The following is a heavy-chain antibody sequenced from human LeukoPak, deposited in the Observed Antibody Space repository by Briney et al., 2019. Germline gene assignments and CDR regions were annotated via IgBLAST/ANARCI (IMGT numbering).Heavy chain of an antibody. CDR1: GFTFRSYE. CDR2: ISSSGSTI. V-gene: IGHV3-48*03. J-gene: IGHJ4*02. Sequence: GGSLRLSCAASGFTFRSYEMYWVRQAPGKGLEWLSYISSSGSTIYYADSVKGRFTISRDSSKNTLYLQMNSLRAEDAAVYYCAKAPVTSCRGAYCYPFDYWGQGTLVTVSS. D-gene: IGHD2-21*01. CDR3: AKAPVTSCRGAYCYPFDY.